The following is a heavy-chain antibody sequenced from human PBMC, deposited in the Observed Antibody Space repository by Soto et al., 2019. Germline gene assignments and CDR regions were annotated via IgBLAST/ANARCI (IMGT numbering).Heavy chain of an antibody. CDR2: IWYDGSNK. J-gene: IGHJ6*04. CDR1: GFTFSSYG. V-gene: IGHV3-33*01. Sequence: GGSLRLSCAASGFTFSSYGMHWVRQAPGKGLEWVAVIWYDGSNKYYADSVKGRFTISRDNSKNTLYLQMNSLRAEDTAVYYCARDSLYVVPAAFMDVWGKGTTVTVSS. CDR3: ARDSLYVVPAAFMDV. D-gene: IGHD2-2*01.